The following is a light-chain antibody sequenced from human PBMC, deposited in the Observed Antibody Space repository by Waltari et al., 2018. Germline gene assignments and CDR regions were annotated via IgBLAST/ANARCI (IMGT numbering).Light chain of an antibody. J-gene: IGLJ1*01. Sequence: SYVVTQPPSVSVAPGATATITCGGDNIGTYRGHWYQQTAGQAPVLVIFYDSDRPSGIPERFSGSNSGNTATLTISRVEAGDEASYYCHVWHPDVDPGVFGTGTEVTVL. CDR3: HVWHPDVDPGV. CDR1: NIGTYR. CDR2: YDS. V-gene: IGLV3-21*04.